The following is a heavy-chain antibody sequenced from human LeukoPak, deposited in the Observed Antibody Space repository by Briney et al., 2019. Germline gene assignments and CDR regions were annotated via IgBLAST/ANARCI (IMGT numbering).Heavy chain of an antibody. CDR2: ISSSGYTI. D-gene: IGHD2-2*02. V-gene: IGHV3-11*04. Sequence: GGSLRLSCAASGFTFSDYYMSWIPQAPGKGLEWLSYISSSGYTIYYADSVKGRFTISRDNANNSLYLQMNSLRAEDTAVYYCARYCSSTSCYTPSDVYDIWGQGTMVTVSS. J-gene: IGHJ3*02. CDR3: ARYCSSTSCYTPSDVYDI. CDR1: GFTFSDYY.